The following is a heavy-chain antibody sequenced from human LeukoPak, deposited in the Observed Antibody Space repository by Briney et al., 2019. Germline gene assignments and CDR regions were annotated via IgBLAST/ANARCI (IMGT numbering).Heavy chain of an antibody. CDR3: ARRGIWDLQIGNWFDP. Sequence: SETLSLTCSLSGDSITTKRYGWLWVRQSPGKLLEWIGRIYSSRNSYYTASLKSRAPISLETSKNQYSLRLTAVTAADTAVYYCARRGIWDLQIGNWFDPWGQGILVTVSS. CDR2: IYSSRNS. V-gene: IGHV4-39*01. J-gene: IGHJ5*02. CDR1: GDSITTKRYG. D-gene: IGHD3-16*01.